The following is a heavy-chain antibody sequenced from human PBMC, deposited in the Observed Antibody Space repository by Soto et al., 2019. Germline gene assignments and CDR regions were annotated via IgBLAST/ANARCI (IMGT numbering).Heavy chain of an antibody. CDR2: IVVGSGNT. V-gene: IGHV1-58*01. Sequence: GASVKVSCKASGFTFTSSAVQWVRQARGQRLEWIGWIVVGSGNTNYAQKFQERVTITRDMSTSTAYMELSSLRSEDTAVYYCAVNSPYYYDSSGYRGYWGQGTLVTVSS. CDR3: AVNSPYYYDSSGYRGY. D-gene: IGHD3-22*01. CDR1: GFTFTSSA. J-gene: IGHJ4*02.